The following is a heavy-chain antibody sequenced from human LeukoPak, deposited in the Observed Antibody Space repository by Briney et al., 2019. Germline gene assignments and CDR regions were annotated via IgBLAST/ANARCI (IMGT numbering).Heavy chain of an antibody. J-gene: IGHJ6*03. CDR1: GGTFSSYA. CDR2: IIPIFGTA. CDR3: ARMAAAGTKGTYYYYYMDV. V-gene: IGHV1-69*13. D-gene: IGHD6-13*01. Sequence: ASVKVSCKASGGTFSSYAISWVRQAPGQGLEWMGRIIPIFGTANYAQKFQGRVTITADESTSTAYMELSSLRSEDTAVYYCARMAAAGTKGTYYYYYMDVWGKGTTVTVSS.